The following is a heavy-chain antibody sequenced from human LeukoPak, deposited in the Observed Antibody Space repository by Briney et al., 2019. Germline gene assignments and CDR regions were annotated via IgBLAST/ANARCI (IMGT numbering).Heavy chain of an antibody. CDR2: IQYDGSNK. D-gene: IGHD3-16*01. V-gene: IGHV3-30*02. CDR1: GFTFNNFG. J-gene: IGHJ4*02. Sequence: GGSLRLSCATSGFTFNNFGMHWVRQAPGKGPEWVAFIQYDGSNKYYADSVKGRFTISRDNSKNTLYLQMNSLRAEDTAVYYCAKGPWDYVWGRPLYFDYWGQGSLVTVSS. CDR3: AKGPWDYVWGRPLYFDY.